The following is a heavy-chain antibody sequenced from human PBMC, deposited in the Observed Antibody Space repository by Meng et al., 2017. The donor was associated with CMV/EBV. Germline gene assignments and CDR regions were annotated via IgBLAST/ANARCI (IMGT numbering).Heavy chain of an antibody. Sequence: GGSLRLSCAASGFTFSSYSMNWVRQAPGKGREWVSSISSRSSYIYYADSVKGRFTISRDNAKNSLYLQMNSLRAEDTAVYYCARATYYDFWSGYYGYWGQGTLVTVSS. CDR2: ISSRSSYI. D-gene: IGHD3-3*01. CDR3: ARATYYDFWSGYYGY. V-gene: IGHV3-21*01. J-gene: IGHJ4*02. CDR1: GFTFSSYS.